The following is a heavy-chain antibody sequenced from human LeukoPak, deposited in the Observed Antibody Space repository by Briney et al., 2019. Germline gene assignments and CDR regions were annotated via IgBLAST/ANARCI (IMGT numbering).Heavy chain of an antibody. J-gene: IGHJ6*02. CDR1: GYTFTSYD. CDR2: MNPNGGNT. CDR3: ATISSFSYYYGMDV. D-gene: IGHD6-6*01. Sequence: ASVKVSCKASGYTFTSYDINWVRQATGQGLEWMRWMNPNGGNTGYAQKFQGRVTMTRNTSISTAYMELSSLRSEDTAVYYCATISSFSYYYGMDVWGQGTTVTVSS. V-gene: IGHV1-8*01.